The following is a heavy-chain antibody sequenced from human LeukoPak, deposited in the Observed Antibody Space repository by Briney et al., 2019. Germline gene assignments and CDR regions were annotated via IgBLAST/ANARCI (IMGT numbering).Heavy chain of an antibody. Sequence: GGSLRLSCAASGFTLDDYAMHWVRQAPGKGLEWVSLISRDGAWTYYTDSVKGRFTVSRDNSKNSLYLQMNSLRNEDTALYYCARDRVDDYFFFDFWGQGTLVTVSS. CDR2: ISRDGAWT. V-gene: IGHV3-43*01. J-gene: IGHJ4*02. CDR1: GFTLDDYA. D-gene: IGHD2/OR15-2a*01. CDR3: ARDRVDDYFFFDF.